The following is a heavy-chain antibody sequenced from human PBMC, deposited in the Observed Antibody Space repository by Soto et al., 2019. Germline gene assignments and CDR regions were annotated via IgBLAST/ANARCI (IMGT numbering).Heavy chain of an antibody. CDR2: ISSRSGWM. Sequence: EVQLVESGGGMVKPGGSLRLSCVASGFGVSIYSMNWVRLAPGKGPDWVSSISSRSGWMYYADSVKGRFTNSRDNAKNTLYLQIERLRAEHKAVDYCAKCSDDFLRAEALDVWGQGTVYTVS. J-gene: IGHJ3*01. CDR1: GFGVSIYS. CDR3: AKCSDDFLRAEALDV. V-gene: IGHV3-21*01. D-gene: IGHD6-25*01.